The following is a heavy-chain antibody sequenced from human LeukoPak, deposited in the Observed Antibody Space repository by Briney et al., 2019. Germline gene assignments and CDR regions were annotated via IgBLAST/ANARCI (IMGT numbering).Heavy chain of an antibody. Sequence: PGGSLRLSCAASGFTFSSYELNWVRQAPGKGLEWVSYISSIGSTIYYADSVKGRFTISRDNAKNSLYLQMNSLRAEDTAVYYCARDDYYDSSGYSPYQTFDYWGQGTLVTVSS. J-gene: IGHJ4*02. D-gene: IGHD3-22*01. CDR3: ARDDYYDSSGYSPYQTFDY. CDR2: ISSIGSTI. V-gene: IGHV3-48*03. CDR1: GFTFSSYE.